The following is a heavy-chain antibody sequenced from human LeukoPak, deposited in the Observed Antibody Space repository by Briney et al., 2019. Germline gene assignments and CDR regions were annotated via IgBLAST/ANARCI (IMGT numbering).Heavy chain of an antibody. CDR1: GFTVSSNY. CDR3: ARAVAGSDWIKFDY. D-gene: IGHD6-19*01. CDR2: IWYDGSKQ. J-gene: IGHJ4*02. Sequence: GGSLRLSCAASGFTVSSNYMSWVRQAPGKGLEWVAFIWYDGSKQYYADSVKGRLTISRDNSRNTLYLQMNSLGVEDTAVYYCARAVAGSDWIKFDYWGQGILVTVSS. V-gene: IGHV3-33*08.